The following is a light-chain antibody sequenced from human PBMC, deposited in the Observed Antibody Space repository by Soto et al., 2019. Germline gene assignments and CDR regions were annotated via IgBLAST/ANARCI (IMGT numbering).Light chain of an antibody. CDR1: QSVGSSY. J-gene: IGKJ3*01. V-gene: IGKV3-20*01. CDR3: QQYATSPFT. CDR2: GAS. Sequence: EMVLPQSPGPLSLSPGERATLSCSASQSVGSSYLAWYQQKPGQAPRVLIYGASSRATGIPDRFNGSGSGTDFTLAISRLEPEDFAVYYCQQYATSPFTFGPGTKVDIK.